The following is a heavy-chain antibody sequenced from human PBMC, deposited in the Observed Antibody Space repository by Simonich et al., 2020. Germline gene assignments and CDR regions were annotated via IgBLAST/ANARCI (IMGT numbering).Heavy chain of an antibody. D-gene: IGHD2-21*01. V-gene: IGHV1-2*02. CDR1: GYTFTGNY. CDR3: ARNGLVGILKAFDI. J-gene: IGHJ3*02. Sequence: QVQLVQSGAEVKKPGASVKVSCKASGYTFTGNYMHWVRPAPGQGLEWMRWTNPTSGRTNYAQKFKGRVTMTRDTSISTAYMELSRLRSDDTALYYCARNGLVGILKAFDIWGQGTMVTVSS. CDR2: TNPTSGRT.